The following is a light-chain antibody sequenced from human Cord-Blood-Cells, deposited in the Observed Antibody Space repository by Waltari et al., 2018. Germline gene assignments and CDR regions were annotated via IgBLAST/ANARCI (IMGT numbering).Light chain of an antibody. CDR1: SSNIGAGYD. CDR3: QSYDSSLIGWV. CDR2: GNS. J-gene: IGLJ3*02. V-gene: IGLV1-40*01. Sequence: QSVLTQPPSVSGAPGQRVTISCTGSSSNIGAGYDVHWYQQLPGTAPKLLIYGNSHRPSRVPDRCSGSKSGTSASLAITGLQAEDEADYYCQSYDSSLIGWVFGGGTKLTVL.